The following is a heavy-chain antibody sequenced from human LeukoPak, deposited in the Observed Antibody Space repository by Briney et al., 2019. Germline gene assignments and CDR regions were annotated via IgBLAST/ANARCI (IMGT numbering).Heavy chain of an antibody. Sequence: SETLSLTCTVSGGSISSGGYYWSWIRQHPGKGLEWIGYIYYSGSTYYNPSLKSRVTISVDTSKNQFSLKLSSVTAADTAVYYCARLQYSSGWYRMDYWGQGTLVTVSS. V-gene: IGHV4-31*03. J-gene: IGHJ4*02. CDR3: ARLQYSSGWYRMDY. CDR2: IYYSGST. CDR1: GGSISSGGYY. D-gene: IGHD6-19*01.